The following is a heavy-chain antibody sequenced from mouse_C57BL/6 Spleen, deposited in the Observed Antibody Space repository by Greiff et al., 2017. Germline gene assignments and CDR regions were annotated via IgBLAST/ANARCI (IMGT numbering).Heavy chain of an antibody. CDR1: GFTFSSYA. CDR3: TRVYYSPNCYFDV. V-gene: IGHV5-9-1*02. J-gene: IGHJ1*03. CDR2: ISSGGDYI. Sequence: EVMLVESGGGLVKPGGSLKLSCAASGFTFSSYAMSWVRQTPEKRLEWAAYISSGGDYIYYADPVKGRFTISRDNARNTLYLQMSSLKSEDTAIYYCTRVYYSPNCYFDVWGTGTTVTVSS. D-gene: IGHD2-12*01.